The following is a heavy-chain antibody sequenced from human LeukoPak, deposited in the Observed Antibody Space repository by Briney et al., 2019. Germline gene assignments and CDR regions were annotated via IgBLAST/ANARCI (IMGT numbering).Heavy chain of an antibody. CDR3: ARDRYLQW. CDR1: GFTFTSFW. D-gene: IGHD6-19*01. CDR2: IKHDGSEK. Sequence: PGGSLRLSCAASGFTFTSFWMSWVRRAPGKGLEWVANIKHDGSEKHYVDSVKGRFTISRDNAKNSLHLQMNSLRVEDTAIYYCARDRYLQWWGQGTLVTVSS. J-gene: IGHJ1*01. V-gene: IGHV3-7*01.